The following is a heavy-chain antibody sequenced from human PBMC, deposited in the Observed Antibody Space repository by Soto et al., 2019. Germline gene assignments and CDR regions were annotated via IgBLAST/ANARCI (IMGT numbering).Heavy chain of an antibody. V-gene: IGHV3-74*01. J-gene: IGHJ4*02. D-gene: IGHD3-10*01. CDR2: IDEYGSTI. CDR3: PRDIGGKGAY. Sequence: GGSLRLSCAASGFTFSSYWMHWVRQVPGKGLLWVSRIDEYGSTINYADSVKGRFTISRDNARNTLYLEMNSLRAEDTDLYYCPRDIGGKGAYWGPGPLVTVYS. CDR1: GFTFSSYW.